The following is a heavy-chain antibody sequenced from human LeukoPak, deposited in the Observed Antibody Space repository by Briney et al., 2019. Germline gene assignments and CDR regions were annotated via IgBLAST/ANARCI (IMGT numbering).Heavy chain of an antibody. V-gene: IGHV3-21*01. J-gene: IGHJ2*01. CDR2: ISSSSRFI. D-gene: IGHD2-15*01. Sequence: GGSPRLSCAASGISFSNYSMNWVRQAPGKGLEWVSLISSSSRFIYYGDSVKGRFTISRDNAKKSLYLQMNSLRAEDTAVYYCARAVYCSGGGCFWYFDLWGRGTLVTVSS. CDR3: ARAVYCSGGGCFWYFDL. CDR1: GISFSNYS.